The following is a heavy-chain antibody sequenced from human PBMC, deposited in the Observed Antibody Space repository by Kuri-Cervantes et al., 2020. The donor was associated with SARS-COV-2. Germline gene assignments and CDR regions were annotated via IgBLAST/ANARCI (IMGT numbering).Heavy chain of an antibody. D-gene: IGHD2-2*01. CDR2: INHSGST. CDR1: GGSFSGYY. Sequence: SETLSLTCAVYGGSFSGYYWSWIRQPPGKGLEWIGEINHSGSTNSNPSLKSRVTISVDTSRNQFSLKLSSVTAADTAVYYCARAPHCTSCYSNWFDPWGQGTLVTVSS. CDR3: ARAPHCTSCYSNWFDP. V-gene: IGHV4-34*01. J-gene: IGHJ5*02.